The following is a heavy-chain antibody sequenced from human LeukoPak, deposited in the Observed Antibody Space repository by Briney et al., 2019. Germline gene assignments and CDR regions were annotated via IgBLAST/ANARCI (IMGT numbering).Heavy chain of an antibody. CDR1: GFTVSSYS. V-gene: IGHV3-21*01. Sequence: GGSLRLSCAASGFTVSSYSMHWVRQAPGKGLEWVSSISSSSSYIYYADSVKGRFTISRDNAKNSLYLQMNSLRAEDTAVYYCARDKSDTFDSWGQGTLVTVSS. CDR2: ISSSSSYI. J-gene: IGHJ4*02. CDR3: ARDKSDTFDS.